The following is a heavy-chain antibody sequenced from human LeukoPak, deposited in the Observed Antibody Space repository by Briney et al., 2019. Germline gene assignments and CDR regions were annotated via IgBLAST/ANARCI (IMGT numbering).Heavy chain of an antibody. D-gene: IGHD2-15*01. Sequence: ASVKLSCKASGYTFTKYYMFWVRQPPGQGHEWMGRMNPSSGGTDYAQKFQGRVTMTRDTSISTAYMELSRLRSDDTAMYYCARGYCSGGSCYSVENWFDPWGQGPLVTVSS. V-gene: IGHV1-2*02. CDR3: ARGYCSGGSCYSVENWFDP. CDR1: GYTFTKYY. J-gene: IGHJ5*02. CDR2: MNPSSGGT.